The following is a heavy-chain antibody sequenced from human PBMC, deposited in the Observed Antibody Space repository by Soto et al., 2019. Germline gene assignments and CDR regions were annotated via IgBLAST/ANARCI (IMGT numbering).Heavy chain of an antibody. Sequence: SETLSLTCTVSGGSMSSYYWTWLRQSPGRGLEWIGYISYSGSTYYNPSLKSRVTISADTSKNQFSLRMNSMVAADTAVYYCARADPDASVGYWGQGTLVTVSS. CDR3: ARADPDASVGY. V-gene: IGHV4-59*01. D-gene: IGHD2-15*01. CDR1: GGSMSSYY. CDR2: ISYSGST. J-gene: IGHJ4*02.